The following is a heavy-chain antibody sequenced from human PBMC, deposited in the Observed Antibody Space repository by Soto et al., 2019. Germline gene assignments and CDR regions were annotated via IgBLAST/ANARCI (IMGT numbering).Heavy chain of an antibody. V-gene: IGHV1-2*02. J-gene: IGHJ4*02. Sequence: QVQMVQSGAEVKKPGASVKVSCKASGHTFTGQHMHWVRQAPGQGLEWMGLIDLDIGDTKYAQKFQGRNISTSDTSITTAYMELRGLRSDDTAVYYCGLEPTGTGGFDYWGQGTLLTLS. D-gene: IGHD7-27*01. CDR2: IDLDIGDT. CDR1: GHTFTGQH. CDR3: GLEPTGTGGFDY.